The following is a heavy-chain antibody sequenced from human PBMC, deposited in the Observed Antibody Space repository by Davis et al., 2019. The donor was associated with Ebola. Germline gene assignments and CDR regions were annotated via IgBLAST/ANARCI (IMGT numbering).Heavy chain of an antibody. CDR1: GGTFSSYA. J-gene: IGHJ4*02. Sequence: ASVKVSCKASGGTFSSYAISWVRQAPGQGLEWMGIINPSGGSTSYAQKFQGRVTMTRDTSTSTVYMELSSLRSEDTAVYYCARRIRFGELFPFDYWGQGTLVTVSS. CDR3: ARRIRFGELFPFDY. D-gene: IGHD3-10*01. V-gene: IGHV1-46*01. CDR2: INPSGGST.